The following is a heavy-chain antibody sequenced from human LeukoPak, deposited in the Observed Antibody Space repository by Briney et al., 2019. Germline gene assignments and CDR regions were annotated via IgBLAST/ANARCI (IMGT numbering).Heavy chain of an antibody. CDR2: ISGSDSGT. Sequence: GGSLRLSCAASGFTFTNYAMSWVRQAPGMGLEWVSGISGSDSGTYYADSVKGRFTISRDNSRNTLYLQINSLRAEDTAVYYCARLYCSGGSCYSVDYWGRGTLVTVSS. J-gene: IGHJ4*02. V-gene: IGHV3-23*01. CDR3: ARLYCSGGSCYSVDY. D-gene: IGHD2-15*01. CDR1: GFTFTNYA.